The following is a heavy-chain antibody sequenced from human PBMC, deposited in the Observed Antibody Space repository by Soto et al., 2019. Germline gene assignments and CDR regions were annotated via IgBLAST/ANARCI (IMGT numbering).Heavy chain of an antibody. CDR1: GFTFSRYG. Sequence: GGSLRLSCAASGFTFSRYGMHWVRQAPGKGLEWVAVISYDGSNKYYGDSVKGRFTIYRDNSKNALYLQMNSLRAEDTAVYYCAKDHSVGGVIVMYAFDIWGQGTMVTVSS. CDR2: ISYDGSNK. D-gene: IGHD3-16*02. CDR3: AKDHSVGGVIVMYAFDI. J-gene: IGHJ3*02. V-gene: IGHV3-30*18.